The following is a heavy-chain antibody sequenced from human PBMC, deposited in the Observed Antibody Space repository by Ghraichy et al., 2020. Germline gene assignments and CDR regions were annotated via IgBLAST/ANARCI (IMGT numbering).Heavy chain of an antibody. CDR3: ARDFTVTSRGRIFDP. CDR2: IYYSGST. D-gene: IGHD4-17*01. J-gene: IGHJ5*02. V-gene: IGHV4-59*01. Sequence: SQTLSLTCTVSGGSISSYYWSWIRQPPGKGLEWIGYIYYSGSTNYNPSLKSRVTISVDTSKNQFSLKLSSVTAADTAVYYCARDFTVTSRGRIFDPWGQGTLVTVSS. CDR1: GGSISSYY.